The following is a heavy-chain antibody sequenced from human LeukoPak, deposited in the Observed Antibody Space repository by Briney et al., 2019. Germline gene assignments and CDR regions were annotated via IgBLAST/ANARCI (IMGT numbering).Heavy chain of an antibody. CDR1: GFSFSSQC. CDR3: ANPYYGFWSGTPWYYFDY. CDR2: IKHDGSEE. V-gene: IGHV3-7*01. J-gene: IGHJ4*02. Sequence: GGSLRLSCVASGFSFSSQCMNWVRQAPGQGLEWVANIKHDGSEEYSVDSVKGRFTISRDDGRNSVSLQMNSVRAEDTAVYYCANPYYGFWSGTPWYYFDYWGQGTLVTVSS. D-gene: IGHD3-3*01.